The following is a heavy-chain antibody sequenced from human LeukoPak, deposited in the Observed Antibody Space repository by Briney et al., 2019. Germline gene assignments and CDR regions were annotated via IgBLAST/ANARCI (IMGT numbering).Heavy chain of an antibody. CDR2: IRDDGGNK. D-gene: IGHD3-10*01. J-gene: IGHJ4*02. V-gene: IGHV3-30*02. Sequence: GGSLRLSCAAPGFTFSSYGMHWVRQAPGKGLEWVAFIRDDGGNKYYADSVKGRFTISRDNSKKTLYLQMNSLRAEDTAVYYCARAGYGSGSYFDYWGQGTLVTVSS. CDR3: ARAGYGSGSYFDY. CDR1: GFTFSSYG.